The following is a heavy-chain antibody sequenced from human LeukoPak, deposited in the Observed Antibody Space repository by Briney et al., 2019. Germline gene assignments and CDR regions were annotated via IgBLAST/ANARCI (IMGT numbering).Heavy chain of an antibody. V-gene: IGHV3-30-3*01. D-gene: IGHD4-17*01. Sequence: GRSLRLSCAASAFTFSSYAMHWVRQAPGKGLEWVAVISYDGSNKYYADSVKGRFTISRDNSKNTLYLQMNSLRAEDTAVYYCTRDSPYGDDVPYFDYWGQGTLVTVSS. J-gene: IGHJ4*02. CDR3: TRDSPYGDDVPYFDY. CDR1: AFTFSSYA. CDR2: ISYDGSNK.